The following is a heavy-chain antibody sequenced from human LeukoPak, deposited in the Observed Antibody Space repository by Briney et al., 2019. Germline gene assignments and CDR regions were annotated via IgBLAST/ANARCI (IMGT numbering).Heavy chain of an antibody. CDR1: GGSISSNNYY. J-gene: IGHJ4*02. D-gene: IGHD5-18*01. CDR3: AIQLWLGGGFDY. Sequence: SETLSLTCTVSGGSISSNNYYWGWIRQPPGKGLEWIGSIYYSGSTYYNPSLKSRVTISVDTSKNQFSRKLSSVTAADTAVYYCAIQLWLGGGFDYWGQGTLVTVSS. CDR2: IYYSGST. V-gene: IGHV4-39*01.